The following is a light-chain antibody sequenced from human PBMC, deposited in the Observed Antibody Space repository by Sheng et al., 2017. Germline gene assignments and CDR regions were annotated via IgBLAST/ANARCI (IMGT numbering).Light chain of an antibody. CDR1: SLGSRN. Sequence: SFDLTQPLSVSIALGQTASITCAGDSLGSRNVFWYQRKPGQAPILIIYRDTNRPSGIPDRFSASNSGNMATLTISRAQAGDEADYYCQVWDINTAVFGTGTKVTVL. J-gene: IGLJ1*01. CDR2: RDT. CDR3: QVWDINTAV. V-gene: IGLV3-9*01.